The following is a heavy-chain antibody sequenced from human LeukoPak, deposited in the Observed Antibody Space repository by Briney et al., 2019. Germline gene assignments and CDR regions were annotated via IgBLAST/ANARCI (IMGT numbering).Heavy chain of an antibody. Sequence: GGSLRLSCAASGFTFSSYGMHWVRQAPGKGLEWVAVISYDGSNKYYADSVKGRFTISRDNSKNTLYLQMNSLRAEDTAVYYCAKEPIAVAGYYYYGMDVWGQGTTVTVS. CDR2: ISYDGSNK. V-gene: IGHV3-30*18. CDR1: GFTFSSYG. J-gene: IGHJ6*02. CDR3: AKEPIAVAGYYYYGMDV. D-gene: IGHD6-19*01.